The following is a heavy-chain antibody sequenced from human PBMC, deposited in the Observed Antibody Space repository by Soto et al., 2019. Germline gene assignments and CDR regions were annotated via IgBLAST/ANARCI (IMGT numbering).Heavy chain of an antibody. D-gene: IGHD4-17*01. J-gene: IGHJ4*02. Sequence: PSETLSLTCAVYGGSFSGYYWSWIRQPPGKGLEWIGYIYYSGSTNYNPSLKSRVTISVDTSKNRFSLKLSSVTAADTAVYYCARVGWDYGDYHFDYWGQGTLVTVSS. CDR2: IYYSGST. CDR1: GGSFSGYY. V-gene: IGHV4-59*01. CDR3: ARVGWDYGDYHFDY.